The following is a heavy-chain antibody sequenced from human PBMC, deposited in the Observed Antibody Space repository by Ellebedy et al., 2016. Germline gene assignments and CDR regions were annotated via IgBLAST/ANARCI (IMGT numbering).Heavy chain of an antibody. CDR1: GFTFSTND. Sequence: GESLKISCAASGFTFSTNDMHWVRQSPGKALEWVSGIGTAGDTFYPDSVKGRFTISRETAKNSLYLQMNSLRAGDTAVYFCARGHGGVRGVISPLDLWGQGTLVSVSS. V-gene: IGHV3-13*01. D-gene: IGHD3-10*01. CDR2: IGTAGDT. J-gene: IGHJ4*02. CDR3: ARGHGGVRGVISPLDL.